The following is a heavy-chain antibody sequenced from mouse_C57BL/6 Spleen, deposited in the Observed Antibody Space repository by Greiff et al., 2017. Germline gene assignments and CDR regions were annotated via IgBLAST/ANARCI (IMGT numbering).Heavy chain of an antibody. CDR3: ARGGYDGYYDWFAY. V-gene: IGHV1-4*01. D-gene: IGHD2-3*01. CDR2: INPSSGYT. J-gene: IGHJ3*01. Sequence: QVQLQQSGAELARPGASVKMSCKASGYTFTSYTMHWVKQRPGQGLEWIGYINPSSGYTKYNQKFKDKATLTADKSSSTAYMQLSSLTSEDSAVYYCARGGYDGYYDWFAYWGLGTLVTVSA. CDR1: GYTFTSYT.